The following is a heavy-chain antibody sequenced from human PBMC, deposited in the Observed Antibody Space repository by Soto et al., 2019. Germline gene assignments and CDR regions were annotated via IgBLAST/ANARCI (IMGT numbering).Heavy chain of an antibody. CDR1: GYSFATSG. CDR3: ARVRVVVGATIDS. D-gene: IGHD2-15*01. J-gene: IGHJ4*02. Sequence: QVKLVQSGTEVKKPGASIKVSCKASGYSFATSGMSWVRQAPGQGLEWMGWISVYNGDTSYAQKFQGRVTMTTDTSTSTVFMELRSLRFDDTAVYYCARVRVVVGATIDSWGQGTLVTVSS. CDR2: ISVYNGDT. V-gene: IGHV1-18*01.